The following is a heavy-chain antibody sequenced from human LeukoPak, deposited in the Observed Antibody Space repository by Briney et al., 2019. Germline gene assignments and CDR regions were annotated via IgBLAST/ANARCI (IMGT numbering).Heavy chain of an antibody. Sequence: PGGSLRLSCAASGFTLSHVWMSWVRQAPGKGLEWVGRIKTNTEGGATDYAAYMKGRFTISREDSKNMLYLQMDSLKIEDTAVYHCAMGLDGGLDVWGQGTTVTVSS. CDR3: AMGLDGGLDV. J-gene: IGHJ6*02. CDR2: IKTNTEGGAT. CDR1: GFTLSHVW. D-gene: IGHD3-16*01. V-gene: IGHV3-15*01.